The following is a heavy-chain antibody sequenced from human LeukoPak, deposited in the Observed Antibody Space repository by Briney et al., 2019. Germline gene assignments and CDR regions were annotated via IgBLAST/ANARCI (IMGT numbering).Heavy chain of an antibody. CDR3: AKVPDSYYYGSGSYSPEAQTDY. J-gene: IGHJ4*02. Sequence: PGRSLRLSCAASGFTFSSYGMHWVRQAPGKGLEWVAVISYDGSNKYYADSVKGRFTISRDNSKNTLYLQMNSLRAEDTAVYYCAKVPDSYYYGSGSYSPEAQTDYWGQGTLVTVSS. CDR2: ISYDGSNK. V-gene: IGHV3-30*18. D-gene: IGHD3-10*01. CDR1: GFTFSSYG.